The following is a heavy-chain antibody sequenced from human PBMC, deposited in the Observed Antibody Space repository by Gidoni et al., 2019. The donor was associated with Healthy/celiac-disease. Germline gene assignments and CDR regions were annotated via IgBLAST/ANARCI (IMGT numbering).Heavy chain of an antibody. Sequence: VQLAQSGAEDKQPGEPPKCSCKGSGYSSISYWIRWVRQMPGKGLEWIGIIYPGDSDTRYSPSFQGQVTIAAGKSSSTAYLQWSSLRASDTAMYYCARSRELREGTYFDYWGQGTLVTVSS. CDR3: ARSRELREGTYFDY. V-gene: IGHV5-51*01. J-gene: IGHJ4*02. CDR2: IYPGDSDT. CDR1: GYSSISYW. D-gene: IGHD1-26*01.